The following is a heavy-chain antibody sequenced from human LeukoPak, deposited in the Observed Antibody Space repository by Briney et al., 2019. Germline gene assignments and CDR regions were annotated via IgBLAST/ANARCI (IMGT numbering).Heavy chain of an antibody. V-gene: IGHV3-64*01. J-gene: IGHJ6*03. D-gene: IGHD2-15*01. CDR2: ISSNGGST. Sequence: GGSLRLSCAASGFTFSGYAMHWVRQAPGKGLEYVSAISSNGGSTYYANSVKGRFTISRDNSKNTLYLQMNSLRAEDTAIYYCAKNGDRGAYCTGGTCYPYFYYYMDVWGKGATVTI. CDR1: GFTFSGYA. CDR3: AKNGDRGAYCTGGTCYPYFYYYMDV.